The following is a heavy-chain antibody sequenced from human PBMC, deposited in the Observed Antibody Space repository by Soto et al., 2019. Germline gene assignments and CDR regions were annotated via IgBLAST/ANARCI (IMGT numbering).Heavy chain of an antibody. CDR2: IIPILGIA. J-gene: IGHJ4*02. Sequence: SVKVSCKASGGTFSSYTISWVRQAPGQGLEWMGRIIPILGIANYAQKFQGRVTITADKSTSTAYMELSSLRSEDTAVYYCARVSDYGLWYFDYSGQATLVTVSS. D-gene: IGHD4-17*01. CDR1: GGTFSSYT. CDR3: ARVSDYGLWYFDY. V-gene: IGHV1-69*02.